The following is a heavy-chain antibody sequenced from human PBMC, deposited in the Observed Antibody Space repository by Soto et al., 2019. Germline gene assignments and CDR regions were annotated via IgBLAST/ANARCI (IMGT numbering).Heavy chain of an antibody. D-gene: IGHD5-12*01. V-gene: IGHV4-59*01. CDR3: ARNRDGYNPYCFDY. CDR2: IYYSGSP. CDR1: GGSISSYY. J-gene: IGHJ4*02. Sequence: PSETLSLTCTVXGGSISSYYWTWIRQPPGKGLEWIGYIYYSGSPNYNPSLKSRVSISVDTSKNQFSLKLSSVTAADTAVYYCARNRDGYNPYCFDYWGQGTLVTVSS.